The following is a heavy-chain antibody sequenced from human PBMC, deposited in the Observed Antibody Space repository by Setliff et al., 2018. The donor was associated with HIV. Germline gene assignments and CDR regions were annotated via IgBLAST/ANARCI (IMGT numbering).Heavy chain of an antibody. D-gene: IGHD5-18*01. CDR3: ARYDGYKVSFDN. Sequence: SETLSLTCTVSDASISNYHWSWIRQPPGKGLEWIGYIYYSGSTNYNPSLKSRVTISIDTSTNQFSLKLSSVTAADTSVYYCARYDGYKVSFDNWGPGTLVTVSS. J-gene: IGHJ4*02. V-gene: IGHV4-59*08. CDR2: IYYSGST. CDR1: DASISNYH.